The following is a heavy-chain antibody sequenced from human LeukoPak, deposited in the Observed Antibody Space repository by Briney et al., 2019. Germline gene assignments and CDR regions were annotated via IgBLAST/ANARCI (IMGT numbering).Heavy chain of an antibody. D-gene: IGHD5-12*01. CDR2: IVVGSGNT. CDR1: GFTFTSSA. CDR3: AADSDYDYNAFDI. J-gene: IGHJ3*02. V-gene: IGHV1-58*02. Sequence: SVKVSCKASGFTFTSSAIQWVRQARGQRLEWIGWIVVGSGNTNYAQKFQERVTITRDMSTSTAYMELSSLRSEDTAVYYCAADSDYDYNAFDIWGQGTMVTVSS.